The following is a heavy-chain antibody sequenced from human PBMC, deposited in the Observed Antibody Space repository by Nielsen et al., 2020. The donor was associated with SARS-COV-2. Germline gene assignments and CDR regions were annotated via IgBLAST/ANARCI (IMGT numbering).Heavy chain of an antibody. D-gene: IGHD6-19*01. CDR1: GFTVSSNY. CDR3: ARGEGWLAPDAFDI. J-gene: IGHJ3*02. CDR2: IYSGGST. V-gene: IGHV3-53*04. Sequence: GESLKISCAASGFTVSSNYMSWVRQAPGKGLEWVSVIYSGGSTYYADSVKGRFTISRHNSKNTLYLQMNSLRAEDTAVYYCARGEGWLAPDAFDIWGQGTMVTVSS.